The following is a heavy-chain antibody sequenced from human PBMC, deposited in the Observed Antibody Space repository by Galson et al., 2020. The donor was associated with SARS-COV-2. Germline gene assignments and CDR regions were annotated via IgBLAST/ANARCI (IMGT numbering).Heavy chain of an antibody. CDR1: GFAVSDTY. D-gene: IGHD6-19*01. CDR2: LYAGGSA. Sequence: GESLKISCAASGFAVSDTYMSWIRQAPGKGLEWVALLYAGGSASYTDSVKGRFTISRDNSKNSLYLDMNNLRLEDTAVYYCARDPYSGGWTNYYYFGMDVWGQGTTVTVSS. CDR3: ARDPYSGGWTNYYYFGMDV. V-gene: IGHV3-53*01. J-gene: IGHJ6*02.